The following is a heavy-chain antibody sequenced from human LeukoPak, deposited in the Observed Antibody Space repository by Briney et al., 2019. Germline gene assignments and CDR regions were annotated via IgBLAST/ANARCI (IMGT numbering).Heavy chain of an antibody. CDR2: IYYSGST. CDR1: GGTISSYY. Sequence: SETLSLTCTVSGGTISSYYWSWIRQPPGKGLEWIWYIYYSGSTNYNPSPKSRVTISVDTSKNQFSLKLSSVTAADTVVYYCARQGDSSSWYPVGAFDIWGQGTMVTVSS. V-gene: IGHV4-59*08. D-gene: IGHD6-13*01. J-gene: IGHJ3*02. CDR3: ARQGDSSSWYPVGAFDI.